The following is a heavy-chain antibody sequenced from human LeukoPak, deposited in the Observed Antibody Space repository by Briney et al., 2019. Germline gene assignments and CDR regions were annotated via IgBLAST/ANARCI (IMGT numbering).Heavy chain of an antibody. CDR3: ARGSSANSDIYDY. CDR1: GYTFTNYG. V-gene: IGHV1-18*01. CDR2: ISAYNGNT. D-gene: IGHD4-23*01. Sequence: ASVKVSCKASGYTFTNYGINWVRQAPGQGPEWMGWISAYNGNTNYPQKLQDRVTMTTDTSTSTAYMELRSLRSDDTAVYYCARGSSANSDIYDYWGQGTLVTVSS. J-gene: IGHJ4*02.